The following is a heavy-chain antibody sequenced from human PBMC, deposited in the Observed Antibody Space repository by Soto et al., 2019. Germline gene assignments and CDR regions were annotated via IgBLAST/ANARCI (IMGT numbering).Heavy chain of an antibody. CDR3: AKTANGWFSAFDI. D-gene: IGHD6-19*01. J-gene: IGHJ3*02. CDR1: GFTFSSYA. V-gene: IGHV3-23*01. Sequence: EVQLLESGGGLVQPGGSLRLSCAASGFTFSSYAMSWVRQAPGKGLEWVSAISGSGGTTYYADSVKGRFTFSKDKSRNTLYLQMNSLRAEDTVVYYCAKTANGWFSAFDIWGQGTMVTVSS. CDR2: ISGSGGTT.